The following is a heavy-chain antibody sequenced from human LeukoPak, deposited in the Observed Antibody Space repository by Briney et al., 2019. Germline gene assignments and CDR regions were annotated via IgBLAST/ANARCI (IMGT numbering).Heavy chain of an antibody. V-gene: IGHV4-38-2*01. CDR3: ASLPSNTVTHDY. CDR1: GYSISSSYY. CDR2: IYHSGST. Sequence: SETLTLTCAVSGYSISSSYYWGWIRQPPGKGLEWIGTIYHSGSTHYNPSLKSRVTLSVDTSKNQFSLKLRSVTAADTAVYYCASLPSNTVTHDYWGQGTLVTVSS. J-gene: IGHJ4*02. D-gene: IGHD4-11*01.